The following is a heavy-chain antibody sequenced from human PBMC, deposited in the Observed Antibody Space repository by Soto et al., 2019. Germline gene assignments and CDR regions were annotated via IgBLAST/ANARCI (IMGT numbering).Heavy chain of an antibody. J-gene: IGHJ5*01. CDR2: ISFDGSNK. D-gene: IGHD3-22*01. CDR1: VFTFSSYG. Sequence: PGGSLRLSCAASVFTFSSYGMRWVRQAPGKGLEWVAVISFDGSNKYYGESVKGRFTISRDNSQNTLYLEMNSLRADDTAVYYCARDGATFDYDTSGARWFDSWGQGSLVTVSS. V-gene: IGHV3-33*01. CDR3: ARDGATFDYDTSGARWFDS.